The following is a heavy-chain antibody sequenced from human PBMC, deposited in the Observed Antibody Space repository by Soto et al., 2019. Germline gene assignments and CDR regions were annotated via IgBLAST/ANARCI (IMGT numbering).Heavy chain of an antibody. Sequence: SSETLSLTCTVSGGSISSYYWSWIRQPPGKGLEWIGYIYYSGSTNYNPSLKSRVTISVDTSKNQFSLKLSSVTAADTAVYYCARHKITHPNYYVSGSYYNHHYYLDVCGKGTTVTVSS. CDR2: IYYSGST. CDR3: ARHKITHPNYYVSGSYYNHHYYLDV. D-gene: IGHD3-10*01. J-gene: IGHJ6*03. V-gene: IGHV4-59*08. CDR1: GGSISSYY.